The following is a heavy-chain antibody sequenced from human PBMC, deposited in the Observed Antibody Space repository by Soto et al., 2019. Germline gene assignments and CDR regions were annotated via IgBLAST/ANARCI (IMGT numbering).Heavy chain of an antibody. CDR3: AREQCSPLDRYCADGGVDWVDP. V-gene: IGHV3-23*01. CDR2: ISGNGATT. D-gene: IGHD2-8*01. CDR1: GFSFTFYA. Sequence: EVQLLQSGGGLVQPGGSLRLSCEASGFSFTFYAMSWVRQAPGKGLEWVSAISGNGATTFYADSMKGRFTISRDNSRDTLYLHMNSLRADDTAVYFCAREQCSPLDRYCADGGVDWVDPWGRGTLVTVSS. J-gene: IGHJ5*02.